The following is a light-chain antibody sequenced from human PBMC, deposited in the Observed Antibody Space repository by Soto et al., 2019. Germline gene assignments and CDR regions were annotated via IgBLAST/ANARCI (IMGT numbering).Light chain of an antibody. J-gene: IGLJ1*01. Sequence: QSALTQPRSASGSPGQSVTISCTGTSSDVGGYNYVSWYQQHPGKAPKLMIYDVSKRPSGVPDRFSGSKSGNTASLTISGLQAEDEADYYCCSYAGSYRVFGTGTKVTVL. V-gene: IGLV2-11*01. CDR3: CSYAGSYRV. CDR1: SSDVGGYNY. CDR2: DVS.